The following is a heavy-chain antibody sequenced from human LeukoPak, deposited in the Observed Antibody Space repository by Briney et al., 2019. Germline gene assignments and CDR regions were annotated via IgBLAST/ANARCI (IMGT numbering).Heavy chain of an antibody. J-gene: IGHJ4*02. V-gene: IGHV4-61*02. CDR3: ARGPSAAPLDY. CDR1: GGSISSGSYY. D-gene: IGHD2-2*01. Sequence: SSETLSLTXTVSGGSISSGSYYWNWIRQPAGKGLEWIGRFYNSGRTNFNPSLKSRVTISADTSKNQFSLKVRSVTAADTAVYYCARGPSAAPLDYWGQGTLVTVSS. CDR2: FYNSGRT.